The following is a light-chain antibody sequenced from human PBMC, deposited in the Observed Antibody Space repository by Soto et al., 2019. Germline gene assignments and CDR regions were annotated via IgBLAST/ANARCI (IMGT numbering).Light chain of an antibody. Sequence: EIVMKLSPATLSVSPGERATLSCRASQSVSSNLAWYQQKPGQAPRLLIYGASTRATGIPARFSGSGSGIEFTLTISSLQSEDFAVYYCQQYNIWPRTFGQGTKVDI. CDR3: QQYNIWPRT. CDR1: QSVSSN. J-gene: IGKJ1*01. V-gene: IGKV3-15*01. CDR2: GAS.